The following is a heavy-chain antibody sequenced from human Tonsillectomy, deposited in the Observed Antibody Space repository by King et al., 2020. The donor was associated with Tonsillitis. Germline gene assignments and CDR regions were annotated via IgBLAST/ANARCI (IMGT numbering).Heavy chain of an antibody. Sequence: VQLVESGAEVKKPGASVKVSCKASGYTFTGYYMHWVRQAPGQGLEWMGWINPNSGGTNYAQKFQGRVTMTRDTSISTAYMELSRLRPDDTAVYYCARERDGYEAGHYGMDVWGQGTTGTVSS. D-gene: IGHD5-24*01. CDR1: GYTFTGYY. CDR2: INPNSGGT. J-gene: IGHJ6*02. V-gene: IGHV1-2*02. CDR3: ARERDGYEAGHYGMDV.